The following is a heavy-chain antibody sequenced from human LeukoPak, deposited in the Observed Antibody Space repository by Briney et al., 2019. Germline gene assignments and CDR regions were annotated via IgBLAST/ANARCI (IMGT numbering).Heavy chain of an antibody. CDR2: ISGSGGST. CDR3: AKSRFLEWLLFDY. V-gene: IGHV3-23*01. D-gene: IGHD3-3*01. J-gene: IGHJ4*02. Sequence: GGSLRLSCAASGFTFSSYAMSWVRQAPGKGLEWVSAISGSGGSTYYADSVKGRFTISRDNSKNTLYLQINSLRAEDTAVYYCAKSRFLEWLLFDYWGQGTLVTVSS. CDR1: GFTFSSYA.